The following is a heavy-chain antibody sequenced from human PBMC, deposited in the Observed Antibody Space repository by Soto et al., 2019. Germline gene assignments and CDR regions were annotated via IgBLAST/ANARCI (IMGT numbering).Heavy chain of an antibody. J-gene: IGHJ3*02. V-gene: IGHV1-24*01. CDR3: ATDHPRITIFGVVIIRDAFDI. CDR2: FDPEDGET. CDR1: GYTLTELS. D-gene: IGHD3-3*01. Sequence: ASVKVSCKVSGYTLTELSMHWVRQAPGKGLEWMGGFDPEDGETIYAQKFQGRVTMTEDTSTDTAYMELSSLRSEDTAVYYCATDHPRITIFGVVIIRDAFDIWGQGTMVTVS.